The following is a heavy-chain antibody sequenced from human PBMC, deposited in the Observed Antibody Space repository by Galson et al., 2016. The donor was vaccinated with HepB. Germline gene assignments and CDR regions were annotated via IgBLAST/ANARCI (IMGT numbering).Heavy chain of an antibody. V-gene: IGHV3-13*01. J-gene: IGHJ6*02. CDR2: IGTAGDT. CDR3: ARDGGGTGGYYYYAMDF. Sequence: SLRLSCAASGFTFSRYDMHRVRHVTGKGLEWVSAIGTAGDTYYPGSVKGRFTISRENAKNSLYLQMSSLRDEDTAAYYCARDGGGTGGYYYYAMDFWGQGTTVTVSS. D-gene: IGHD1-14*01. CDR1: GFTFSRYD.